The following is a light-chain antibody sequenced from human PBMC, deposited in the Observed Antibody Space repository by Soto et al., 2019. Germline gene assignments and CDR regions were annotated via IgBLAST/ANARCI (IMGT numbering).Light chain of an antibody. CDR3: QEYNKWPWT. CDR2: GAS. J-gene: IGKJ1*01. V-gene: IGKV3-15*01. Sequence: EIVTTQSPATLSVSPGERATLSCRTGQSVSSGLAWYQQKPGQAPRLLIYGASTRATGIPARFSGSGSGTEFTLTISGLQSEDSAVYYCQEYNKWPWTFGQGTKVEIK. CDR1: QSVSSG.